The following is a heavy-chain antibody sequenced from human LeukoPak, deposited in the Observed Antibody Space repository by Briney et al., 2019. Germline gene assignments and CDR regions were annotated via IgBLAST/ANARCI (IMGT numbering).Heavy chain of an antibody. Sequence: GGSLRLSCAASGFTFSSYGMHWVRQAPGKGLEWVAVIWYDGSNKYYADSVKGRFTISRDNSKSTLYLQMNSLRAEDTAVYYCAKEKIAAAGGFDYWGQGTLVAVSS. V-gene: IGHV3-33*06. J-gene: IGHJ4*02. CDR1: GFTFSSYG. CDR3: AKEKIAAAGGFDY. D-gene: IGHD6-13*01. CDR2: IWYDGSNK.